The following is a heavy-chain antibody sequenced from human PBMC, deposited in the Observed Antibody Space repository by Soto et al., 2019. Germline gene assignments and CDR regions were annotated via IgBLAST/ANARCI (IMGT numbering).Heavy chain of an antibody. J-gene: IGHJ3*01. CDR2: INAGNGNT. V-gene: IGHV1-3*01. CDR3: ARAKHYNSMAPDAFDL. D-gene: IGHD3-10*01. CDR1: GYTFTSYA. Sequence: ASVKVSCKASGYTFTSYAMHWVRQAPGQRLEWMGWINAGNGNTKYSQKFQGRVTITRDTSASTAYMELSSLRSEETAVYYCARAKHYNSMAPDAFDLWGQGTMVTVSS.